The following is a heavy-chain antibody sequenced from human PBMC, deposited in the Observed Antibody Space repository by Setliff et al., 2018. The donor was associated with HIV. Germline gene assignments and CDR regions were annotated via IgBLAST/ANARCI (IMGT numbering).Heavy chain of an antibody. J-gene: IGHJ6*03. D-gene: IGHD2-8*01. Sequence: ASVKVSCKSSAYTFISFGISWVRQAPGQGLEWMGWIDSNNGNRNFAQKFRGRVTMTTDISTNTAYMEVRSLSFDDTAVYYCVRLTADRTNYYYYMDVWGKGTTVTVSS. V-gene: IGHV1-18*01. CDR3: VRLTADRTNYYYYMDV. CDR2: IDSNNGNR. CDR1: AYTFISFG.